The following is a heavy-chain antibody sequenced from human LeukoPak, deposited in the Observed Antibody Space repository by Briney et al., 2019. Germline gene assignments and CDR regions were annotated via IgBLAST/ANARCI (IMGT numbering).Heavy chain of an antibody. D-gene: IGHD6-13*01. CDR1: GFTFSSYS. J-gene: IGHJ4*02. Sequence: PGGSLRLSCAASGFTFSSYSMNWVRQAPGKGLEWVSYISSSGSTIYYADSVKGRFTISRDNAKNSLYLQMNSLRAEDTAVYYCATYPRYSSSTDPRYHFDYWGQGTLVTVSS. V-gene: IGHV3-48*04. CDR2: ISSSGSTI. CDR3: ATYPRYSSSTDPRYHFDY.